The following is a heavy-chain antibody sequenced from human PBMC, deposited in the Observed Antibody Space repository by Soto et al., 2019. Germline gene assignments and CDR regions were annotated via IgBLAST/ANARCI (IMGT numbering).Heavy chain of an antibody. J-gene: IGHJ4*02. D-gene: IGHD1-7*01. CDR2: IRFDGSNE. V-gene: IGHV3-33*01. CDR3: ARDGIGGTVFRGYLDY. Sequence: GGSLRLSCAVPGGIFHGYGMHWVRQAPGKGLEWVAIIRFDGSNEEYADSVKGRFTVSRDNSKNTLYLQMNTLGAEDTAVYYCARDGIGGTVFRGYLDYWGRGTVVTVSS. CDR1: GGIFHGYG.